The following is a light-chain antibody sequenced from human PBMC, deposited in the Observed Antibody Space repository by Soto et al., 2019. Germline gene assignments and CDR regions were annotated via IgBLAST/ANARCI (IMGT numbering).Light chain of an antibody. V-gene: IGLV1-40*01. J-gene: IGLJ1*01. CDR2: GNR. CDR3: CSYAGSSTYV. Sequence: QSVLTQPPSVSGAPGQRVTISCTGNSSNLGAGYDVHWYQQLPGAAPKLVIFGNRNRPSGVPERFSGSKSGNTASLTISGLQAEDEADYYCCSYAGSSTYVFGTGTQLTVL. CDR1: SSNLGAGYD.